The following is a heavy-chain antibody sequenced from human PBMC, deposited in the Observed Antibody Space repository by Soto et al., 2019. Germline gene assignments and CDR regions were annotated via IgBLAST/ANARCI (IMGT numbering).Heavy chain of an antibody. CDR2: IYGNGDK. CDR3: TQRRNSCSCGTCHVWFDP. V-gene: IGHV2-5*01. CDR1: GFSLTTVAVA. D-gene: IGHD2-15*01. J-gene: IGHJ5*02. Sequence: QITLRESGPTLVKPTQTLTLTCSFSGFSLTTVAVAVGWIRQPPGRALEWVALIYGNGDKYYNPSLNNRLTITQDTSKNQVVLTMTNMDPVDTATYYCTQRRNSCSCGTCHVWFDPWGQGTLVTVSS.